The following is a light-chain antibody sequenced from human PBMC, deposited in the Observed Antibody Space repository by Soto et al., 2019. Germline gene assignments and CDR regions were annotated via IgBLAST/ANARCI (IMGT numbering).Light chain of an antibody. J-gene: IGKJ4*01. CDR3: QQYAGSPLT. V-gene: IGKV3-20*01. CDR2: GTS. Sequence: EVVLTQSSVTLSLSPGERATLSCRASQSVTTYLAWYQQKPGQAPRLLIYGTSSRATGIPDRFSGSGSGTDFTLTISRLEPEDFAVYYCQQYAGSPLTFGGGTKVDIK. CDR1: QSVTTY.